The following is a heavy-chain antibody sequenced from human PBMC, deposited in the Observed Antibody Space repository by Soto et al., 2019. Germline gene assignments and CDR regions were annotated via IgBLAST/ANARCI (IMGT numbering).Heavy chain of an antibody. V-gene: IGHV3-21*01. CDR1: GFTFSSYS. D-gene: IGHD3-16*01. Sequence: EVQLVESGGGLVKPGGSLRLSCAASGFTFSSYSMNWVRQAPGKGLEWVPSISRSSSYIYYADSVKGRFTISRDNAKKSLYLQMNSLRAEDTAVYYCARDLHDYVSFRFDPWGQGTLVTVSS. J-gene: IGHJ5*02. CDR2: ISRSSSYI. CDR3: ARDLHDYVSFRFDP.